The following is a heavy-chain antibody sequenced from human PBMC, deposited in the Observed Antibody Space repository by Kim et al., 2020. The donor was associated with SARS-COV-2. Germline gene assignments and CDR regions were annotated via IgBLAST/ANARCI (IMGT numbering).Heavy chain of an antibody. D-gene: IGHD2-15*01. V-gene: IGHV3-64D*09. Sequence: GGSLRLSCSASGFLFNSYTMRWVRQAPGKGLEYLSAINSNGGSTNYADSVQGRSTISRDNSWYTLYLQFRSLRAEDTAVFYYLRVAIGFFDYWRQGT. CDR2: INSNGGST. J-gene: IGHJ4*02. CDR3: LRVAIGFFDY. CDR1: GFLFNSYT.